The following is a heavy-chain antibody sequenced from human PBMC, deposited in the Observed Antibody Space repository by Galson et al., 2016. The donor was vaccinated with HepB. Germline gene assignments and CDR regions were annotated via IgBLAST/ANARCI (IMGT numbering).Heavy chain of an antibody. J-gene: IGHJ4*02. Sequence: SLRLSCAASGLSFSDAWMNWVRQAPGKGLEWVGHIKSKTEGGTTDYAASAKGRFTISRDDSKNMLYLQMNSLKTEDTAVYYCTTDFRRPADNWGQGTLVTASS. CDR3: TTDFRRPADN. D-gene: IGHD1-14*01. CDR1: GLSFSDAW. V-gene: IGHV3-15*07. CDR2: IKSKTEGGTT.